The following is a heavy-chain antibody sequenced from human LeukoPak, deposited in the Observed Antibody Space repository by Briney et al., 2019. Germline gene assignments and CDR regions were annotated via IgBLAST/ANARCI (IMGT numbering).Heavy chain of an antibody. CDR3: AAAPIEMQQRGFDY. CDR2: IVVASGNT. V-gene: IGHV1-58*02. D-gene: IGHD5-24*01. Sequence: ASVKVSCKASGFTVTNSAMQWVRQPRGQPLEWIGWIVVASGNTKYAQKFQERVTITRDMSTSTAYMELSSLSPEDTAVYYCAAAPIEMQQRGFDYWGQGTLVTVSS. CDR1: GFTVTNSA. J-gene: IGHJ4*02.